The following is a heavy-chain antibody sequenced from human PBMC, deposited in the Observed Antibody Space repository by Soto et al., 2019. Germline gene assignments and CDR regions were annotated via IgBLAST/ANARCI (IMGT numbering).Heavy chain of an antibody. Sequence: QVHLVQSGPEVKKPGASVRVSCRASGYTFTNYGIGWVRQAPGQGLEWMGWINTYNGNTNYAQKFRGRLTMTTDTSTTTAYMELRSRKSDDTAMYYCAKDGADHTAPVTGGYWGQGTLVTVSS. CDR2: INTYNGNT. CDR3: AKDGADHTAPVTGGY. J-gene: IGHJ4*02. V-gene: IGHV1-18*01. CDR1: GYTFTNYG. D-gene: IGHD5-18*01.